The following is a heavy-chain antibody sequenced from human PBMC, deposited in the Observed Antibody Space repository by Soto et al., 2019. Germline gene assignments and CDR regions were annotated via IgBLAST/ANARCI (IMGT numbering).Heavy chain of an antibody. J-gene: IGHJ4*02. D-gene: IGHD3-16*02. V-gene: IGHV4-39*01. CDR3: ARRQYDYVWGSYLNYFDY. CDR2: IYYSGST. Sequence: SETLSLTCTVSGGSISSSSYYWCWIRQPPGKGLEWIGSIYYSGSTYYNPSLKSRVTISVDTSKNQFSLKLSSVTAADTAVYYCARRQYDYVWGSYLNYFDYWGQGTLVTVS. CDR1: GGSISSSSYY.